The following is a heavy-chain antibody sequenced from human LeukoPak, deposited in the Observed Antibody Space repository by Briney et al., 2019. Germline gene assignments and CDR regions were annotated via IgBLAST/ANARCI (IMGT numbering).Heavy chain of an antibody. J-gene: IGHJ4*02. V-gene: IGHV3-23*01. Sequence: GGSLRLSCAASGFTFSSYAMSWVRQAPGKGLEWVGAISGSGGSTYYADPVKGRFTISRDNTKNTLYLQMNSLRAEDTAVYYCAKVCITIFGVVDPIDYWGQGTLVTVSS. CDR3: AKVCITIFGVVDPIDY. CDR2: ISGSGGST. D-gene: IGHD3-3*01. CDR1: GFTFSSYA.